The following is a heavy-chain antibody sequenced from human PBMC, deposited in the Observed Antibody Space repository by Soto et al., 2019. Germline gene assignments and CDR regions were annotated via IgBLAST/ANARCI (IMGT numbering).Heavy chain of an antibody. V-gene: IGHV1-69*02. CDR3: DIRVAPPGDYYYMDV. CDR2: IIPILGIA. D-gene: IGHD2-21*01. CDR1: GGTFSSYT. Sequence: SVKVSCKASGGTFSSYTISWVRQAPGQGLEWMGRIIPILGIANYAQKFQGRVTITADKSTSTAYMELSSLRSEDTAVYYCDIRVAPPGDYYYMDVWGKGTTVTVSS. J-gene: IGHJ6*03.